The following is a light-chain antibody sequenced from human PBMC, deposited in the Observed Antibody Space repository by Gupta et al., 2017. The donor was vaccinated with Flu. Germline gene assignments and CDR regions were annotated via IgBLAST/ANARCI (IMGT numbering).Light chain of an antibody. V-gene: IGKV3-11*01. J-gene: IGKJ4*01. CDR1: QSVYSY. CDR3: QQRAKWPPLT. Sequence: ERATLSCRASQSVYSYLAWYQQRPGQSPRLLIYDATNRATGIPVRFSGSGSGTDFTLTISRLEPEDFAVYYCQQRAKWPPLTFGGGTRVEMK. CDR2: DAT.